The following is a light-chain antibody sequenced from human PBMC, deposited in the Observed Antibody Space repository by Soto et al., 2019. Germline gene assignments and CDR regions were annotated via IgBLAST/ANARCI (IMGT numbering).Light chain of an antibody. J-gene: IGLJ1*01. CDR1: TSRIGAGHD. Sequence: QSVLTHPPSLSGSPGQWVPISCTWKTSRIGAGHDVRWYQQLPGTAPKLLIYRNNNRPSGVPDRFSASTSGTSASLAITGLQAEDEADYYCQSHDRALNVYLFGTGTKVTGL. CDR2: RNN. CDR3: QSHDRALNVYL. V-gene: IGLV1-40*01.